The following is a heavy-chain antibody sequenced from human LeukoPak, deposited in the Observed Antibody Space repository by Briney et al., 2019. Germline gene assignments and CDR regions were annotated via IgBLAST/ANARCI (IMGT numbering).Heavy chain of an antibody. Sequence: TGGSLRLSCAASGFNFIVYRMNWVRQAPGKGLEWLSYVSPSSTTIYYADSVKGRFTVSRDNAKNSLYLQMNSLRDEDTAVYYCATVHCSGGSCYDGSYYGMDVWGQGTTVTVSS. V-gene: IGHV3-48*02. CDR2: VSPSSTTI. CDR1: GFNFIVYR. D-gene: IGHD2-15*01. J-gene: IGHJ6*02. CDR3: ATVHCSGGSCYDGSYYGMDV.